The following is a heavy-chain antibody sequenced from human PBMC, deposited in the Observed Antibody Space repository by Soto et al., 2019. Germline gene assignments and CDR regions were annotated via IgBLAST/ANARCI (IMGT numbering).Heavy chain of an antibody. CDR1: GFTFSDYY. CDR3: ARGGIAVAGTHDY. D-gene: IGHD6-19*01. J-gene: IGHJ4*02. Sequence: GGSLRLSCAASGFTFSDYYMSWIRQAPGKGLEWVSYISSSSSYTNYADSVKGRFTISRDNAKNSLYLQMNSLRAEDTAVYYCARGGIAVAGTHDYWGQGTLVTVSS. V-gene: IGHV3-11*06. CDR2: ISSSSSYT.